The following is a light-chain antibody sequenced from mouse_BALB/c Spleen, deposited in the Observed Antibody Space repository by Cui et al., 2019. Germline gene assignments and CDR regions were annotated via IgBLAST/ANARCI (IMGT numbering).Light chain of an antibody. Sequence: DIEMTQSPFSMYASLGQRVTITCNTSNEINNYLSWFQQKPGRSPKTLIYRANRLVDGVISRFSGSGSAEGYSLTISSMQDEDVGTSYCLQYDEFPYTFGGGTKLEIK. CDR1: NEINNY. V-gene: IGKV14-111*01. J-gene: IGKJ2*01. CDR3: LQYDEFPYT. CDR2: RAN.